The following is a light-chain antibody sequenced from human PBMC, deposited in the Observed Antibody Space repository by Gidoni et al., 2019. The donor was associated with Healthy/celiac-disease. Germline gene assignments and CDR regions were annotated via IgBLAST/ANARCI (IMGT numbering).Light chain of an antibody. J-gene: IGKJ3*01. CDR1: QSISSY. CDR3: QQSYSTPVT. CDR2: AAS. V-gene: IGKV1-39*01. Sequence: DIQMTQSPSSLSSSVGDRVTITCRASQSISSYLNWYQQKPGKAPKLLIYAASSLQSGVPSRFSGSGSGTDFTLTISSLQPEDFATYYCQQSYSTPVTFGHXTKVDIK.